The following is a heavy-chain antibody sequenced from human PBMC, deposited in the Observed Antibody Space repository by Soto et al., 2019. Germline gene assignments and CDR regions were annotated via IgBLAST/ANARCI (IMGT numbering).Heavy chain of an antibody. CDR1: GFTFTSYT. CDR2: ISSSSDYI. Sequence: GGSLRLSCAASGFTFTSYTMNWVRQAPGKGLEWVSSISSSSDYIYYADSMKGRVTISRDNAKNSLSLDMNSLTGEDTAVYYCARARVYATGPLDFWGQGTLVTVS. CDR3: ARARVYATGPLDF. J-gene: IGHJ4*02. V-gene: IGHV3-21*06. D-gene: IGHD6-13*01.